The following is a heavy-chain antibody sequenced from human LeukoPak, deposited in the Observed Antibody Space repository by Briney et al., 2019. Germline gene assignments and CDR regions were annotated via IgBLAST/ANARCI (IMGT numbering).Heavy chain of an antibody. V-gene: IGHV3-48*03. Sequence: AGGSLRLSCAASGFTFSSYEMNWVRQAPGKGLEWVSYISSSGRTIKYADFVKGRFTISRDNAKNSLYLQMNSLRAEDRAVYYCASDGAGGAVDYWGQGTLVTVSS. CDR2: ISSSGRTI. D-gene: IGHD3-10*01. CDR1: GFTFSSYE. J-gene: IGHJ4*02. CDR3: ASDGAGGAVDY.